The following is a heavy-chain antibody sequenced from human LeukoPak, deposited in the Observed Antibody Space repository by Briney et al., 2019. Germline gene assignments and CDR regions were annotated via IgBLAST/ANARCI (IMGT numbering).Heavy chain of an antibody. V-gene: IGHV3-23*01. CDR1: RFTFSTYA. D-gene: IGHD2-2*01. Sequence: GGSLRLSCTASRFTFSTYAMSWVRQAPGKGLEWVSSISGSGDTTYYIGSVKGRFTISRDNSKNALYLQMSSLRAEDTAVYYCAKSQRNDQQVVQRIDYWGQGTLVTVSS. CDR2: ISGSGDTT. CDR3: AKSQRNDQQVVQRIDY. J-gene: IGHJ4*02.